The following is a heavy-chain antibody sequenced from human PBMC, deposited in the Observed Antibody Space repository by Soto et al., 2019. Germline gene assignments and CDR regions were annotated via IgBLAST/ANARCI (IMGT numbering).Heavy chain of an antibody. J-gene: IGHJ6*04. CDR3: AMGWFGPDV. Sequence: EVQLVESGGGLVQPGGSLRLSCAASGFTISGRSMHWVRQAPGKGLVWVSGIDNAGTDSTYADSVKGRFTSARDNAKNMLYLQMNSVRVEDTAVYYCAMGWFGPDVWGKGTTVTVSS. CDR1: GFTISGRS. CDR2: IDNAGTDS. V-gene: IGHV3-74*01. D-gene: IGHD3-10*01.